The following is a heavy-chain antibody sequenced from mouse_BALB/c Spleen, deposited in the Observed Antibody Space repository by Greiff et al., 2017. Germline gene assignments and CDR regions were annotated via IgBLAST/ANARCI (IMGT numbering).Heavy chain of an antibody. CDR2: INPSNGRT. Sequence: QVQLQQSGAELVRPGSSVKISCKASGYAFSSYWMHWVKQRPGQGLEWIGEINPSNGRTNYNEKFKSKATLTVDKSSSTAYMQLSSLTSEDSAVYYCARLSLAMDYWGQGTSVTVSS. D-gene: IGHD4-1*01. J-gene: IGHJ4*01. CDR3: ARLSLAMDY. V-gene: IGHV1S81*02. CDR1: GYAFSSYW.